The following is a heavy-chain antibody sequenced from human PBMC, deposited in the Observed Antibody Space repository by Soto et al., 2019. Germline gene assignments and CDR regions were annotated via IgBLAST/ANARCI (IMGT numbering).Heavy chain of an antibody. Sequence: GGSLRLSCAASGFTFSSYSMNWVRQAPGKGLERVSSISSSSSYIYYADSVKGRFTISRDNAKNSLYLQMNSLRAEDTAVYYCARDPHPAPSPSYYYYGMDVWGQGTTVTVSS. CDR2: ISSSSSYI. CDR1: GFTFSSYS. J-gene: IGHJ6*02. CDR3: ARDPHPAPSPSYYYYGMDV. V-gene: IGHV3-21*01.